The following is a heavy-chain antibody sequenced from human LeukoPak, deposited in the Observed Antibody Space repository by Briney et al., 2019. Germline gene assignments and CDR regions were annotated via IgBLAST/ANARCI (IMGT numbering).Heavy chain of an antibody. D-gene: IGHD1-20*01. Sequence: PGMSLRPSCAASGVTFVRFPIHWVRQAPGKGLEWVAVISHEGDNKSYADSVKGRFTLSRDNSKNTVYLQMNSLRTEDTAIYYCGRERREAVGYKWKQTRQQYYGVDVWGQGTTVTVSS. CDR1: GVTFVRFP. CDR3: GRERREAVGYKWKQTRQQYYGVDV. CDR2: ISHEGDNK. J-gene: IGHJ6*02. V-gene: IGHV3-30-3*01.